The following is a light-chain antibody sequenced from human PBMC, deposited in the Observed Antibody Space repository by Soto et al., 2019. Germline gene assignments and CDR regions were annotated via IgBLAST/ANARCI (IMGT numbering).Light chain of an antibody. J-gene: IGLJ1*01. Sequence: QPVLTQPASVSGSPGQSITISCTGTSSDVGSYNYVSWHQQHPGQAPKLMIYEVTNRASGVPDRFSASKSGNTASLTISGLQAGDEADYSCSSYRSSSTYVFGTGTKVTVL. CDR1: SSDVGSYNY. CDR2: EVT. V-gene: IGLV2-14*01. CDR3: SSYRSSSTYV.